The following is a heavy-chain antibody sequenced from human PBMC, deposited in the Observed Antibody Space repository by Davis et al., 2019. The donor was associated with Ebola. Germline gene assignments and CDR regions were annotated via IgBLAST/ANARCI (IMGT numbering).Heavy chain of an antibody. V-gene: IGHV4-30-2*01. CDR1: GGYISSGGYS. Sequence: MPSETLSLTCTVSGGYISSGGYSWSWIRQPPGKGLEWIGYIFDFGNAQYNPSLRSRVTISVDTSKNQFSLSLSSVTAADTALYFCARGDYEEGIHFWGQGALVTVSS. J-gene: IGHJ4*02. CDR2: IFDFGNA. D-gene: IGHD4-17*01. CDR3: ARGDYEEGIHF.